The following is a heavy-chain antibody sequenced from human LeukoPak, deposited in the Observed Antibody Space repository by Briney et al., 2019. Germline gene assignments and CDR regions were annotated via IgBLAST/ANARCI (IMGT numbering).Heavy chain of an antibody. CDR1: GYTLTELS. Sequence: GASAKVSCKVSGYTLTELSMHWVRQAPGKRLEWMGGFDPEDGETNYAQKFQGRVTMTEDTSTDTAYMELSSLRSEDTAVYYCATRFGYYDSSGYYSDAFDIWGQGTMVTVSS. J-gene: IGHJ3*02. V-gene: IGHV1-24*01. CDR3: ATRFGYYDSSGYYSDAFDI. CDR2: FDPEDGET. D-gene: IGHD3-22*01.